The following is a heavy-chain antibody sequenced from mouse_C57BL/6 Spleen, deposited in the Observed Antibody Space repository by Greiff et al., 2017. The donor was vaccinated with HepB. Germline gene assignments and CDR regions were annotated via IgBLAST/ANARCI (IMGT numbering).Heavy chain of an antibody. J-gene: IGHJ3*01. CDR2: INPNNGGT. V-gene: IGHV1-18*01. CDR1: GYTFTDYN. D-gene: IGHD1-1*01. Sequence: EVQLQQSGPELVKPGASVKIPCKASGYTFTDYNMDWLKQRYGKSIEWIGDINPNNGGTNYNQKFKGKATLTVDTSYSPVYMELRSLTSEDTAVYYCARDDHYYGSSYWCAYWGQGTLVTVSA. CDR3: ARDDHYYGSSYWCAY.